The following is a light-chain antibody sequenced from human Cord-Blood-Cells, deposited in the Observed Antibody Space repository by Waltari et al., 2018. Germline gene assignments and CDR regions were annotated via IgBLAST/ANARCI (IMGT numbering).Light chain of an antibody. CDR1: SSDVGGYNY. CDR3: SSYTSSSTPVV. J-gene: IGLJ2*01. Sequence: QSALTQPASVSGSPGQSITISCTGTSSDVGGYNYVSWYQHHPGKAPQLMIYDVSNRPSGVSNRCSGSRSGDTASLTISELQAEDEADYYCSSYTSSSTPVVFGGGTKLTVL. V-gene: IGLV2-14*03. CDR2: DVS.